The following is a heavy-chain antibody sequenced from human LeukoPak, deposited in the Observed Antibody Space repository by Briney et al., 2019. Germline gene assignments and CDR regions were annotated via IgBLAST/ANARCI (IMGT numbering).Heavy chain of an antibody. Sequence: ASVKVSCKASGYTFTGYYIHWVRQAPGQGLEWMGRINPNSGGTNYAQKFQGRVTMTRDTSITTAYMELSRLRTDDTAVYYCARVKGGEVHDDAFDIWGQGTMVTVSS. D-gene: IGHD3-16*01. CDR3: ARVKGGEVHDDAFDI. CDR1: GYTFTGYY. CDR2: INPNSGGT. J-gene: IGHJ3*02. V-gene: IGHV1-2*06.